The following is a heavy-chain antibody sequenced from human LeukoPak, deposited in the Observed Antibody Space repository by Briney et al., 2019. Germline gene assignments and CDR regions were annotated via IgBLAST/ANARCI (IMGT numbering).Heavy chain of an antibody. CDR2: IIPIFGTA. CDR3: ARGPDFTDHTYYFDY. J-gene: IGHJ4*02. Sequence: SVKVSCKASGGTFSSYAISWVRQAPGQGLEWMGGIIPIFGTANYAQKFQGRVTITADESTSTAYMELSSLRSEDTAVYYCARGPDFTDHTYYFDYWGQGTLVTVSS. D-gene: IGHD3-3*01. CDR1: GGTFSSYA. V-gene: IGHV1-69*13.